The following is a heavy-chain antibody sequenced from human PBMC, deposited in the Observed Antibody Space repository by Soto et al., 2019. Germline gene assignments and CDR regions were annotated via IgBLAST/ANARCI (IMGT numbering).Heavy chain of an antibody. J-gene: IGHJ4*02. CDR2: LNPHGTFT. CDR3: ARVGISTTYWGLFYN. CDR1: GFTFSGYW. Sequence: EVQLVESGGGLVQPGGSLRLSCAGSGFTFSGYWMHWVRQAPGKGPVWVSRLNPHGTFTTNADSVKGRFTISRDNAKNTVYLQMNSLRADDTAVYYCARVGISTTYWGLFYNWGQGTLVTVSS. V-gene: IGHV3-74*01. D-gene: IGHD7-27*01.